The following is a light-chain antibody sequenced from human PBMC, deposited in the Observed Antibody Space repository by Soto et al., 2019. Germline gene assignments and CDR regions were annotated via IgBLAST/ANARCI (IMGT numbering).Light chain of an antibody. V-gene: IGLV2-11*01. CDR2: DVT. CDR1: SSDVGGYNF. CDR3: CSYAGSYTWV. Sequence: QSVLTQPRSVSGSPRQSVTISCTGTSSDVGGYNFVSWYQHHPGKAPKLMIYDVTKRPSGVPDRFSGSKSGNTASLTISGLQAEDEADYYCCSYAGSYTWVFGTGTKLTVL. J-gene: IGLJ1*01.